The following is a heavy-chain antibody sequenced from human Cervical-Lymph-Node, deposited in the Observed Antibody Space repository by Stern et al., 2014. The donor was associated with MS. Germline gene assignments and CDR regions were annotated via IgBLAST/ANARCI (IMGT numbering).Heavy chain of an antibody. CDR2: ISCDNGIT. D-gene: IGHD2-15*01. V-gene: IGHV1-18*01. CDR1: GYTFNSYG. CDR3: ARGLLGSENAFDI. Sequence: QVQLVQSGAEVKKPGASVRVSCKASGYTFNSYGISWVRQAPGQGLEWMGWISCDNGITNYAQKLRGRFTITTDTSTSTAYMELRSMRSDDTAMYYCARGLLGSENAFDIWGQGTMVTVSS. J-gene: IGHJ3*02.